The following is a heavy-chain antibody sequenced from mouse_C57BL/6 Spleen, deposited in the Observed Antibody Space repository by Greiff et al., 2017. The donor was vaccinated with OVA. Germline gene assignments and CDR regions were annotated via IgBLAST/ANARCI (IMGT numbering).Heavy chain of an antibody. CDR1: GYSITSGYD. V-gene: IGHV3-1*01. CDR3: ARIGVTTVVADWYFDV. D-gene: IGHD1-1*01. Sequence: EVQLQESGPGMVKPSQSLSLTCTVTGYSITSGYDWHWIRHFPGNKLEWMGYISYSGSTNYNPSLKSRISITHDTSKNHFFLKLNSVTTEDTATYYCARIGVTTVVADWYFDVWGTGTTVTVSS. CDR2: ISYSGST. J-gene: IGHJ1*03.